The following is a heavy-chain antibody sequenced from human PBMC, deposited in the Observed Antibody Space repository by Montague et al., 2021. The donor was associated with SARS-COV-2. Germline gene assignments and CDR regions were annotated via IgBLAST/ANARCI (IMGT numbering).Heavy chain of an antibody. CDR1: GFNFDEYT. D-gene: IGHD3-22*01. CDR2: IVGDADRA. Sequence: SLRLSCAASGFNFDEYTMHWVRQVPGRGLEWVSLIVGDADRAHYADSVMGRFTVSRDNSKNSLFLEMHSLRSEDAGLYYCAKDIDCRSNYYYTTGFVFSSYGMDVWGQGTTVTVSS. CDR3: AKDIDCRSNYYYTTGFVFSSYGMDV. V-gene: IGHV3-43*02. J-gene: IGHJ6*02.